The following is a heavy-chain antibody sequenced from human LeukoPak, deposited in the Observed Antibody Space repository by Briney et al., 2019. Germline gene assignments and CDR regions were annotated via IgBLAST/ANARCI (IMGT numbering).Heavy chain of an antibody. D-gene: IGHD1-26*01. CDR3: ARDLRWDLYPGYDAFDI. V-gene: IGHV3-7*01. Sequence: GGSLRLSCAASGFTFSSYWMSWVRQAPGKGLEWVANIKQDGSEKYYVDSVKGRFTISRDNAKNSLYLQMNSLRAEDTAVYYCARDLRWDLYPGYDAFDIWGQGTMVTVSS. CDR1: GFTFSSYW. J-gene: IGHJ3*02. CDR2: IKQDGSEK.